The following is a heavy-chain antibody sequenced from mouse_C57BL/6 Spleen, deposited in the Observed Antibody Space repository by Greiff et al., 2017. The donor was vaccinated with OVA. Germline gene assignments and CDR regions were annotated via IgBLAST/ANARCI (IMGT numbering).Heavy chain of an antibody. CDR2: IDPSDSYT. D-gene: IGHD6-1*01. CDR3: ERATARTMDY. V-gene: IGHV1-69*01. Sequence: VQVVESGAELVMPGASVKLSCKASGYTFTSYWMHWVKQRPGQGLEWIGEIDPSDSYTNYNQKFKGKSTLTVDKSSSTAYMQLSSLTSEDSAVYYCERATARTMDYWGQGTSVTVSS. CDR1: GYTFTSYW. J-gene: IGHJ4*01.